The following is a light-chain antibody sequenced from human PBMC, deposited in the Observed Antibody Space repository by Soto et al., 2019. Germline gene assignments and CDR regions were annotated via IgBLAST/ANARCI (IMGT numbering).Light chain of an antibody. CDR2: AAS. Sequence: IQLTQSPSSLSASVGDRVTITYRASQDISSYLAWYHQKPGKAPKLLIYAASTLQRGAPSRFSGSGSETDFTLTISSLQPEDFATYYCQQVKTYPLTFGGGTTVDI. CDR1: QDISSY. V-gene: IGKV1-9*01. J-gene: IGKJ4*01. CDR3: QQVKTYPLT.